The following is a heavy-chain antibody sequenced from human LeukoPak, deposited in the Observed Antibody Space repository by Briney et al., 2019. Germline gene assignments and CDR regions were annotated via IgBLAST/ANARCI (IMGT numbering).Heavy chain of an antibody. CDR3: ARDVAAPGGVYFDY. CDR2: IYTGGTT. V-gene: IGHV3-66*01. D-gene: IGHD3-16*01. J-gene: IGHJ4*02. Sequence: PGRSLRLSCAASGFTVSSNSMSWVRQAPGKGLVWVSVIYTGGTTYYADSVKGRFTISRDNSKNTLYLQMNSLRAEDTAVYYCARDVAAPGGVYFDYWGQGTLVTVSS. CDR1: GFTVSSNS.